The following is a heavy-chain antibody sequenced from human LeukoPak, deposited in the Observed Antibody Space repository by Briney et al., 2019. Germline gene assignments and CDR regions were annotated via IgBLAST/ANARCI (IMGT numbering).Heavy chain of an antibody. V-gene: IGHV3-48*03. D-gene: IGHD4-17*01. CDR3: ATLTVASSFDY. Sequence: GGSLRLSCAASGFAFSVYEMYWVRQAPGKGLEWVSYISSSGGIRYYADSVKGRFTISRDNAKNSLYLQMNSLRAEDTAVYYCATLTVASSFDYWGQGTLVTVSS. CDR1: GFAFSVYE. CDR2: ISSSGGIR. J-gene: IGHJ4*02.